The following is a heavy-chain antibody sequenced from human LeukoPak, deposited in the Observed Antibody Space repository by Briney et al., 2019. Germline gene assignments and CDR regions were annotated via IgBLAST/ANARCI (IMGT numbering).Heavy chain of an antibody. CDR1: GFTFSSYA. J-gene: IGHJ4*02. CDR2: ISYDGSNK. Sequence: GRSLRLFCAASGFTFSSYAMHWVRQAPGKGLEWVAVISYDGSNKYYADSVKGRFTISRDNSKNTLYLQMNSLRAEDTAVYYCARGGWELLHRDGWEANYWGQGTLVTVSS. D-gene: IGHD1-26*01. V-gene: IGHV3-30-3*01. CDR3: ARGGWELLHRDGWEANY.